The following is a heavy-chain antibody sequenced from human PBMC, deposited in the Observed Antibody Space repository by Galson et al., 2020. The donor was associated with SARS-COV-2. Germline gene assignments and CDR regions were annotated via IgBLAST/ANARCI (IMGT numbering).Heavy chain of an antibody. J-gene: IGHJ6*02. Sequence: ASVKVSCKASGYTFIDYYIHWVRQAPGQGLEWMGWINPKSGGTNYAQKFEGRVTMTRDMSITTAYMELSRLRADDTAVYYCARLRYYDVLTGYIVDVWGQGTMVTVSS. CDR2: INPKSGGT. CDR3: ARLRYYDVLTGYIVDV. V-gene: IGHV1-2*02. D-gene: IGHD3-9*01. CDR1: GYTFIDYY.